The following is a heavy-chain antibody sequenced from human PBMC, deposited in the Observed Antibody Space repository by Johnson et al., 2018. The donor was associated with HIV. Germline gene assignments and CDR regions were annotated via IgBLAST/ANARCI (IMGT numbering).Heavy chain of an antibody. CDR1: GFTFDDYA. CDR3: ARRGRSSSWYDLDI. V-gene: IGHV3-9*01. CDR2: ISWNSGSI. D-gene: IGHD6-13*01. J-gene: IGHJ3*02. Sequence: VQVVESGGGLVKPGGSLRLSCAASGFTFDDYAMHWVRQAPGKGLEWVSGISWNSGSIGYADSVKGRFTISRDNAKNSLYLQMNRLRAEDTALYYCARRGRSSSWYDLDIWGQGTMVSVSS.